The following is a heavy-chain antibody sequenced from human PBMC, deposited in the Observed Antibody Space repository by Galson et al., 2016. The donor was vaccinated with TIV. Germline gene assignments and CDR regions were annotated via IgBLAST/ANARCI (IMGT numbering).Heavy chain of an antibody. J-gene: IGHJ4*02. CDR2: INPAVGLI. CDR1: GGTFSSYD. D-gene: IGHD3-3*02. V-gene: IGHV1-69*04. Sequence: SVKVSCKASGGTFSSYDISWLRQIPGQGFEWMGRINPAVGLIKYAERFQGRFTITAAYMELSSLRSKDTAVYYCSSASHLVPTVHHYWGQGTLVTVSS. CDR3: SSASHLVPTVHHY.